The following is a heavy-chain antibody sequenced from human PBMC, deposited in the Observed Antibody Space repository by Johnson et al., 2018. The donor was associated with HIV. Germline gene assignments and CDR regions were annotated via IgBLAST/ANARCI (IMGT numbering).Heavy chain of an antibody. V-gene: IGHV3-30-3*01. CDR1: GFTFSSYA. CDR2: ISYDGSNK. J-gene: IGHJ3*02. D-gene: IGHD3-22*01. CDR3: AKAREYDSTGHDAFEI. Sequence: QMLLVESGGGVVQPGRSLRLSCAASGFTFSSYAMYWVRQAPGKGLEWVAVISYDGSNKYYADSVKGRLTISRDNSKNTLYLQMNSLRAEDTAVYYCAKAREYDSTGHDAFEIWGQGTMVTVSS.